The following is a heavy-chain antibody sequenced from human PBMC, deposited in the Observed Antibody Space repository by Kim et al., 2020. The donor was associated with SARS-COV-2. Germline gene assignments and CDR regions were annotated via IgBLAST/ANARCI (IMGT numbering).Heavy chain of an antibody. V-gene: IGHV4-59*01. CDR1: GGSISSYY. D-gene: IGHD2-15*01. Sequence: SETLSLTCTVSGGSISSYYWSWIRQPPGKGLEWIGYIYYSGSTNYNPSLKSRVTISVDTSKNQFSLKLSSVTAADTAVYYCARSEQERWYSPGGYYYYYGMDVWGQGTTVTVSS. J-gene: IGHJ6*02. CDR2: IYYSGST. CDR3: ARSEQERWYSPGGYYYYYGMDV.